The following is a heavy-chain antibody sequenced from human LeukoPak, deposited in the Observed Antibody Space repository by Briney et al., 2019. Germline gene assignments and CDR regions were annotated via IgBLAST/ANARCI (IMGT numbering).Heavy chain of an antibody. CDR3: AKSSGDPFDAFDI. J-gene: IGHJ3*02. Sequence: PGGSLRLSCAASGFTFSSYAMSWVRQAPGKGLEWVSAISGSGCSTYYADSVKGRFTISRDNSKNTLYLQMNSLRAEDTAVYYCAKSSGDPFDAFDIWGQGTMVTVSS. V-gene: IGHV3-23*01. CDR2: ISGSGCST. D-gene: IGHD4-17*01. CDR1: GFTFSSYA.